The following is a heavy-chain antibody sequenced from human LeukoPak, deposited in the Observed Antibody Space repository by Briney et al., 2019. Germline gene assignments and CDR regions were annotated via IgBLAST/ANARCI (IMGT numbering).Heavy chain of an antibody. CDR1: GFTFSRYS. J-gene: IGHJ6*03. Sequence: GGSLRLSCTASGFTFSRYSLNWVRQAPGKGLEWVSSISTSSSDRYYTDSVNVRFTISRENAKNSLYLQMKIIRAEHRAVYYCARDGGAIYYYYYMDVWGKGTTVNVSS. D-gene: IGHD3-16*01. CDR3: ARDGGAIYYYYYMDV. V-gene: IGHV3-21*01. CDR2: ISTSSSDR.